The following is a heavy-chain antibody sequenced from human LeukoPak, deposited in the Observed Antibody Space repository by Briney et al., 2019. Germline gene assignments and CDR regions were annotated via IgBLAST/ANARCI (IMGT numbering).Heavy chain of an antibody. CDR1: GFTSGFTSGDYA. V-gene: IGHV3-48*03. CDR3: TTITVAAAFDY. Sequence: GGSLRLSCALSGFTSGFTSGDYATNWVRQAPGKGLHWVSYNSSSGSTKYYADSVKGRFTISRENAKNSLYLQMNSLRAEDTAVYYCTTITVAAAFDYWGQGTLVTVSS. D-gene: IGHD6-19*01. CDR2: NSSSGSTK. J-gene: IGHJ4*02.